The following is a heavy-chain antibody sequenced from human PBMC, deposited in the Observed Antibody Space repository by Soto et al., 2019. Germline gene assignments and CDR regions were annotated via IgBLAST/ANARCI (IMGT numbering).Heavy chain of an antibody. D-gene: IGHD3-3*01. Sequence: SQTLPLTFAISGDSVSSNSAGWNWVRQTPSRGLEWLGRTYYKSKWYYNSAVSVKSRITINPDTSKNQFSLQLNSVTPEDTAVYYCSRGSWDDVSGHYYMDVWGKGTTVTVSS. CDR1: GDSVSSNSAG. CDR2: TYYKSKWYY. J-gene: IGHJ6*03. CDR3: SRGSWDDVSGHYYMDV. V-gene: IGHV6-1*01.